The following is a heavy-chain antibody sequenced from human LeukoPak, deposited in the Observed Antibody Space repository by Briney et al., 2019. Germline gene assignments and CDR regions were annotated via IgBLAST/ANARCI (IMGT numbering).Heavy chain of an antibody. V-gene: IGHV1-69*01. Sequence: PRASVKVSCKASGGTFSSYAISWVRQAPGQGLEWMGGIIPIFGTANYAQKFQGRVTITADESTSTAYMELSSLRSEDTAVYYCARAMGAVAHSTFDHWGQGTLVTVSS. CDR2: IIPIFGTA. CDR3: ARAMGAVAHSTFDH. J-gene: IGHJ4*02. D-gene: IGHD6-19*01. CDR1: GGTFSSYA.